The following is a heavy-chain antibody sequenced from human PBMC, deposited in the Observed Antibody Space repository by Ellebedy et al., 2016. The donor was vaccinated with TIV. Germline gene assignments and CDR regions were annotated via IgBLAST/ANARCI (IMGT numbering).Heavy chain of an antibody. V-gene: IGHV7-4-1*02. Sequence: AASVKVSCKASGYAFSGYDMNWVRQAPGQGLEWMGWINTNTGNPTYAQAFTGRFVFSLDTSVSTAYLQISSLKAEDTAVYYCARNHYDFLTAYAHPPNYWGQGTLVTVSS. J-gene: IGHJ4*02. CDR1: GYAFSGYD. D-gene: IGHD3-9*01. CDR3: ARNHYDFLTAYAHPPNY. CDR2: INTNTGNP.